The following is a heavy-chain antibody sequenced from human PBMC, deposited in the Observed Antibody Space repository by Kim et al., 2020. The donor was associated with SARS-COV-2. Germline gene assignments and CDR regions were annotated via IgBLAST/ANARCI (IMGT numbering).Heavy chain of an antibody. V-gene: IGHV3-72*01. J-gene: IGHJ4*02. CDR3: TRDNWGIGNDY. CDR2: SKKKATSYTA. CDR1: GFTFRDYD. Sequence: GGSLRLSCAASGFTFRDYDMDWVRQAPGKGLEWVGRSKKKATSYTAEYAASVKGRFTISRDDSKSSLHLQMNSLKSEDTAVYYCTRDNWGIGNDYWGLGTLVTVSS. D-gene: IGHD7-27*01.